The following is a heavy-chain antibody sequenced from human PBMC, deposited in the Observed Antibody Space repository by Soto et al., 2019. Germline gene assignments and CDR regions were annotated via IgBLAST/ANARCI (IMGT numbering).Heavy chain of an antibody. V-gene: IGHV4-39*01. Sequence: SETLSLTCTVSGGSISSSSYYWGWIRQPPGKGLEWIGSIYYSGSTYYNPSLKSRVTISVDTSKNQFSLKLSSVTAADTAVYYCARHAYQLLPNWFDPWGQGTLVSVSS. CDR2: IYYSGST. D-gene: IGHD2-2*01. CDR3: ARHAYQLLPNWFDP. CDR1: GGSISSSSYY. J-gene: IGHJ5*02.